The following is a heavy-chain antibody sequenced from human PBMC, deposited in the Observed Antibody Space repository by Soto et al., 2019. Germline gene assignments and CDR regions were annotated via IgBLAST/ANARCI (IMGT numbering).Heavy chain of an antibody. CDR3: AKGPPLDY. CDR1: VFTFSYYS. J-gene: IGHJ4*02. V-gene: IGHV3-30*18. Sequence: VGSLRLSCASSVFTFSYYSMHWVRQAPGKGLEWVAVISYDGSNKYYADSVKGRFIISRDNSKNRLYLQMNSLRAEDTAVYYCAKGPPLDYWGQGTLVTVXS. CDR2: ISYDGSNK.